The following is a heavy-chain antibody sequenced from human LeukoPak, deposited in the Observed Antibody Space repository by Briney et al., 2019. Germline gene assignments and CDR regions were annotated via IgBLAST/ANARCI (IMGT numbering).Heavy chain of an antibody. CDR2: ITPVFGTA. D-gene: IGHD2-2*02. CDR1: GGTFSSYA. Sequence: ASVKVSCKASGGTFSSYAISWVRQAPGHGLEWMGGITPVFGTALYAQKFQGRVTITADESTSTAYMKLSSLRSDDTAVYYCAIQVDYTNSEGFYYYMDVWGKGTTVTVSS. CDR3: AIQVDYTNSEGFYYYMDV. J-gene: IGHJ6*03. V-gene: IGHV1-69*13.